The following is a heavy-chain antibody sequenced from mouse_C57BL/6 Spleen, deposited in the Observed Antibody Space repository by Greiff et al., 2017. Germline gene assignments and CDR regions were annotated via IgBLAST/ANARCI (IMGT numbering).Heavy chain of an antibody. Sequence: QVQLTPPGAELVRPGSSVKLSCKASGYTFTSYWMHWVKQRPIQGLEWIGNIDPSDSETPYNQKFKDKATLTVDKSSSTAYMQLSSLTSEDSAVYYCARGLDSNPLWGQGTTLTVSS. CDR3: ARGLDSNPL. CDR2: IDPSDSET. D-gene: IGHD2-5*01. J-gene: IGHJ2*01. V-gene: IGHV1-52*01. CDR1: GYTFTSYW.